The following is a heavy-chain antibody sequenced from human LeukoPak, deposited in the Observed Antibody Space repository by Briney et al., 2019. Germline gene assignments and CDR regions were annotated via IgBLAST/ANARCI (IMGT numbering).Heavy chain of an antibody. D-gene: IGHD6-6*01. CDR3: ARDMIASRPNWFDS. V-gene: IGHV1-18*01. CDR2: ISVYHGYA. CDR1: GYTFTTYG. Sequence: GASVKVSCKASGYTFTTYGITWVRQAPGQGPGWMGWISVYHGYANYAQNLQGRVTMTTDTSTSTAYMELRSLRSDDTAVYYCARDMIASRPNWFDSWGQGTLVTVSS. J-gene: IGHJ5*01.